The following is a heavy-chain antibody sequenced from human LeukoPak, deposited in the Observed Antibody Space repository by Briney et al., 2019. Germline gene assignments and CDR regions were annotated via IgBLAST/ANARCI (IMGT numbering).Heavy chain of an antibody. CDR3: GRLLSHGNLLYDH. J-gene: IGHJ5*02. V-gene: IGHV4-59*01. D-gene: IGHD4-23*01. CDR1: AVSISTSY. CDR2: IYYTGST. Sequence: PSETLSLTCTVSAVSISTSYWSWIRQPPGKGLEWIGYIYYTGSTTYNPSLQSRITMSVDTSKSQFSLKLNSVTAADTAVYYCGRLLSHGNLLYDHWGQGILVTVSS.